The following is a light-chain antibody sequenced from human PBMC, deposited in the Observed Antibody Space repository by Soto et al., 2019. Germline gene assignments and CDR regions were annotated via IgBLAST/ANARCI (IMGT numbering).Light chain of an antibody. Sequence: EIVLTQSPATLSLSPGEGATLSCRASQSVSTSLAWYQQKPGQAPRLLIYDASNRATGIPARFSGGGSGTDFTITISHLEPEDFADYYCQQRSSSITFGQGTRLEIE. CDR2: DAS. CDR3: QQRSSSIT. CDR1: QSVSTS. V-gene: IGKV3-11*01. J-gene: IGKJ5*01.